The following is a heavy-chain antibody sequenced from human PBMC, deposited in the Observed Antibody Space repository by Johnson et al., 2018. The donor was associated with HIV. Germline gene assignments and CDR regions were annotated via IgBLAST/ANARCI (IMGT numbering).Heavy chain of an antibody. D-gene: IGHD1-14*01. CDR1: GFTFSSYW. CDR3: ATRDPTYRPGVFDI. Sequence: VQLVESGGGLVQPGGSLRLSCAASGFTFSSYWMSWVRQAPGKGLEWVANIKQDGSEKYYVDSVTGRFTISRDNAKNSLYLQMNTLRAEDTAVYYCATRDPTYRPGVFDIWGLGTMVTVSS. J-gene: IGHJ3*02. V-gene: IGHV3-7*01. CDR2: IKQDGSEK.